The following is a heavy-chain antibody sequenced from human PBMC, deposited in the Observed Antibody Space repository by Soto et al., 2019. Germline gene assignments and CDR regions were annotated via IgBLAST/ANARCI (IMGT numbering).Heavy chain of an antibody. D-gene: IGHD3-3*01. CDR3: ATLGHYDFWSGFRKGNWFDP. CDR1: GGSFIGYY. Sequence: QVQLQQWGAGLLKPSETVSLTCAVYGGSFIGYYGTWIRQPPGKGLEWIGEINHSGSPNYNLSLKSRVTISANTSKTQFSLRLSSVTAADTAVYYCATLGHYDFWSGFRKGNWFDPWGQGTLVTVSS. CDR2: INHSGSP. J-gene: IGHJ5*02. V-gene: IGHV4-34*01.